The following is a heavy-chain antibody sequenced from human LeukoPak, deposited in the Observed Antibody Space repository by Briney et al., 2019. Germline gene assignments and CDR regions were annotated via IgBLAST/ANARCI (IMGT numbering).Heavy chain of an antibody. CDR3: ARDLLPRSASDM. J-gene: IGHJ3*02. Sequence: ASVKVSCKASGYTFTGYYMHWVRQAPGQGPEWMGRIIPMVGRVTYGQRFQDRVTITADKATATAYMELSSLTSDDTAVYYCARDLLPRSASDMWGQGTMVTVSS. D-gene: IGHD3-16*01. CDR2: IIPMVGRV. CDR1: GYTFTGYY. V-gene: IGHV1-2*02.